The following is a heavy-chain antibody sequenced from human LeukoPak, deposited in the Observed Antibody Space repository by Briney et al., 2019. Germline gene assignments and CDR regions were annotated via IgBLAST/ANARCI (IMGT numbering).Heavy chain of an antibody. D-gene: IGHD3-10*01. V-gene: IGHV5-51*01. Sequence: AGESLKISCKASGYTFTGDWIGWVRQMPGKGLEWMGIIYPGDSDTKYNAPFQGQVTISADKSISTAYLQWGSLKASDTAMYYCARHGEGVGSDYWGQGTLVTVSS. CDR3: ARHGEGVGSDY. J-gene: IGHJ4*02. CDR1: GYTFTGDW. CDR2: IYPGDSDT.